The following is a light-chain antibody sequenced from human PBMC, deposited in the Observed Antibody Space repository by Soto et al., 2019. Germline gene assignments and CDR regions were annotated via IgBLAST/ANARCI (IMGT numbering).Light chain of an antibody. CDR3: RQYNRAPLT. Sequence: DVQMTQSPSSLSAFVGDRVTITCRASQGIAPYLAWFQQKPGKVPKLLIDATSTLQSGVPSRFSGSGSGTDFNLTINSLQPKNVGTYSCRQYNRAPLTFGGGTKVEIK. V-gene: IGKV1-27*01. J-gene: IGKJ4*02. CDR1: QGIAPY. CDR2: ATS.